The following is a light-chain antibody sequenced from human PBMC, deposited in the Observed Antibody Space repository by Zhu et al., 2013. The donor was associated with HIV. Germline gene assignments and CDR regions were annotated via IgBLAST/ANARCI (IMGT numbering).Light chain of an antibody. V-gene: IGKV1-5*03. CDR2: RAS. J-gene: IGKJ1*01. Sequence: DIQVTQSPSTLSTSVGDRVTITCRANQSIGNWLAWYQQKPGKAPKLLIYRASGLQSGVPSSFSGSGSGTHFTLTISSLQPDDFATYYCQDYNGFPWTFGQGTEVELK. CDR1: QSIGNW. CDR3: QDYNGFPWT.